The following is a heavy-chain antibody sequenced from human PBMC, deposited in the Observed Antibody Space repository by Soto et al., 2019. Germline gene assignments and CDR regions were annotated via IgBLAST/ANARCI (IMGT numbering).Heavy chain of an antibody. CDR3: ARAPIGGYDILTAPYYYYGMDV. CDR1: GYTFTGYY. D-gene: IGHD3-9*01. J-gene: IGHJ6*02. V-gene: IGHV1-2*04. Sequence: AAVKVSCKASGYTFTGYYMHSVRQAPGQGXEWMGWINPNSGGTNYAQKFQGWVTMTRDTSISTAYMELSRLRSDDTAVYYCARAPIGGYDILTAPYYYYGMDVWGQGTTVTVSS. CDR2: INPNSGGT.